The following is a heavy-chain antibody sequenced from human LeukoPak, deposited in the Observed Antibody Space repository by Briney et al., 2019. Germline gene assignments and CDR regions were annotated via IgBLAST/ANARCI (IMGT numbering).Heavy chain of an antibody. Sequence: PGGSLRLSCAASGFTFSSYEMNWVRQAPGKGLEWVSSISSSSSYIYYADSVKGRFTISRDNAKNSLYLQMNSLRAEDTAVYYCARDRFKVRLTLPYWFDPWGQGTLVTVSS. CDR3: ARDRFKVRLTLPYWFDP. CDR2: ISSSSSYI. D-gene: IGHD3-16*01. CDR1: GFTFSSYE. J-gene: IGHJ5*02. V-gene: IGHV3-21*01.